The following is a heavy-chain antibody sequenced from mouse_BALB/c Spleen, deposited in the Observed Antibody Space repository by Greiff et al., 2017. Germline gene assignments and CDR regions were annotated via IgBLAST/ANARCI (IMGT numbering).Heavy chain of an antibody. V-gene: IGHV2-2*02. Sequence: QVQLKQSGPGLVQPSQSLSITCTVSGFSLTSYGVHWVRQSPGKGLEWLGVIWSGGSTDYNAAFISRLSISKDNSKSQVFFKMNSLQANDTAIYYCARKGDDGYYENAMDYWGQGTSVTVSS. CDR1: GFSLTSYG. CDR2: IWSGGST. J-gene: IGHJ4*01. CDR3: ARKGDDGYYENAMDY. D-gene: IGHD2-3*01.